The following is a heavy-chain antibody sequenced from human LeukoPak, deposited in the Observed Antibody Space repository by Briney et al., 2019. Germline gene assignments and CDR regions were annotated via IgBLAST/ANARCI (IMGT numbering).Heavy chain of an antibody. Sequence: GASVKVSCKASGYTFTSYGISWVRQAPGQGLEWMGWISAYNGNTNYAQKLQGRVTMTTDTSTSTAYMELRSLRSDDTAVYYCARDLFADYGSGSYYSVYWGQGTLVTVSS. D-gene: IGHD3-10*01. CDR2: ISAYNGNT. J-gene: IGHJ4*02. CDR1: GYTFTSYG. V-gene: IGHV1-18*01. CDR3: ARDLFADYGSGSYYSVY.